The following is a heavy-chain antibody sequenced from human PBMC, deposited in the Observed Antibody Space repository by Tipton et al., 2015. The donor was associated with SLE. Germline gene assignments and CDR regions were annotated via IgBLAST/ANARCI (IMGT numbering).Heavy chain of an antibody. D-gene: IGHD6-19*01. Sequence: TLSLTCSVSGVSIASNIYYWGWIRQPPGKGLEWLGTIYFSGKTYYNLPLKSRVTISPEMSKNQFSLKLNSMTAADTAVYYCGSGRAVAGGDYFDYWGQGTLVTVSS. V-gene: IGHV4-39*07. CDR3: GSGRAVAGGDYFDY. CDR1: GVSIASNIYY. CDR2: IYFSGKT. J-gene: IGHJ4*02.